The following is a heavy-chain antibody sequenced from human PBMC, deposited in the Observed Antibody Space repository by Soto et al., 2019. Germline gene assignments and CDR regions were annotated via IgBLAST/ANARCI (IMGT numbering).Heavy chain of an antibody. Sequence: ETLSLTCAVYGGSFSGYYWSWIRQPPGQGLEWSGEINHSGSTNYNPSLKSRVTISVDTSKNQFSLKLSSVTAADTAVYYCARHGQRRLRFLVYYYGMDVWGQGTTVTVS. J-gene: IGHJ6*02. D-gene: IGHD3-3*01. CDR2: INHSGST. CDR3: ARHGQRRLRFLVYYYGMDV. CDR1: GGSFSGYY. V-gene: IGHV4-34*01.